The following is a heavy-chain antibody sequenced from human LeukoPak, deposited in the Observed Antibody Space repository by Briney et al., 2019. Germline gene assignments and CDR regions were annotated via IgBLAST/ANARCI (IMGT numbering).Heavy chain of an antibody. CDR1: GFTVSSNY. J-gene: IGHJ3*02. D-gene: IGHD3-22*01. CDR3: ARDWYYYDSSGYHGGAFDI. CDR2: IYSGGST. Sequence: GGSLRLSCAASGFTVSSNYMSWVRQAPGKGLEWVSVIYSGGSTYYADSVKGRFTISRDNSKNTLYLQMNSLRAEDTAAYYCARDWYYYDSSGYHGGAFDIWGQGTMVTVSS. V-gene: IGHV3-53*01.